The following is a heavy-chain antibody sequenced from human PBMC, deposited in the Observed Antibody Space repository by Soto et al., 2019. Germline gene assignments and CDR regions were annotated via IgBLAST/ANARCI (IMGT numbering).Heavy chain of an antibody. J-gene: IGHJ4*02. Sequence: PSETLSLTCTVSGGSISSSSYYWGWIRQPPGKGLEWIGSIYYSGSTYYNPSLKSRVTISVDTSKNQFSLKLSSVTAADTAVYYCVRHFAYISRPCDYWGQGTLVTVSS. CDR2: IYYSGST. CDR1: GGSISSSSYY. D-gene: IGHD1-20*01. V-gene: IGHV4-39*01. CDR3: VRHFAYISRPCDY.